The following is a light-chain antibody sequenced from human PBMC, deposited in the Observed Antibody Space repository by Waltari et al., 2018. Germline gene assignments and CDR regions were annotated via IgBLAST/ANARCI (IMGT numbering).Light chain of an antibody. J-gene: IGKJ1*01. Sequence: EVVLTQSPGTLSLSPGERATLSCRASQSVSTYLAWYQQRPGQAPRLLIYAASTRATGVSDRFSGSGFGTDFSLTISRLEPEDFAVYFCQNHERLPATFGQGTKVEIK. CDR3: QNHERLPAT. V-gene: IGKV3-20*01. CDR1: QSVSTY. CDR2: AAS.